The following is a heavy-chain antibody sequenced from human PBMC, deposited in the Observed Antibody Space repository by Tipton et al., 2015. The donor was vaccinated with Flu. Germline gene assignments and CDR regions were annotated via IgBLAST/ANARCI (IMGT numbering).Heavy chain of an antibody. Sequence: TLSLTCAVYGGSFNGYYWTWIRQPPGKGLEWIGEINHTGNTNYNPSLKRRVTMSVDTSKNQFSLKVTSLTAADTAVYYCARGDVSANAYLDSWGRGTLVTVSS. D-gene: IGHD5/OR15-5a*01. CDR3: ARGDVSANAYLDS. V-gene: IGHV4-34*01. CDR2: INHTGNT. J-gene: IGHJ4*02. CDR1: GGSFNGYY.